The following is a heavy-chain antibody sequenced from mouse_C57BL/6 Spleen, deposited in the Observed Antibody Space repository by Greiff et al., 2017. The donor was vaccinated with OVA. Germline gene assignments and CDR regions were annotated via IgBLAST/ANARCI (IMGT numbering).Heavy chain of an antibody. CDR2: INPNNGGT. J-gene: IGHJ2*01. CDR3: AREGGYYSKGFDY. CDR1: GYTFTDYN. V-gene: IGHV1-18*01. D-gene: IGHD2-5*01. Sequence: EVMLVESGPELVKPGASVKIPCKASGYTFTDYNMDWVKQSHGKSLEWIGDINPNNGGTIYNQKFKGKATLTVDKSSSTAYMELRSLTSEDTAVYYCAREGGYYSKGFDYWGQGATLTVSS.